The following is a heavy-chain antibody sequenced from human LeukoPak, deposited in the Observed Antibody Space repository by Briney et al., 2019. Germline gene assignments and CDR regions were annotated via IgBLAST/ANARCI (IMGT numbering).Heavy chain of an antibody. J-gene: IGHJ5*02. CDR3: AIDSSGYYWS. CDR1: GYTLTELS. D-gene: IGHD3-22*01. Sequence: ASVNVSLKVSGYTLTELSMHWVRQAPGQGLEWMGGFATEDGETIYAQKFQGRVTMTEDTSTDTAYMELSSLRSEHTAVYYCAIDSSGYYWSWGQGTLVTVSS. CDR2: FATEDGET. V-gene: IGHV1-24*01.